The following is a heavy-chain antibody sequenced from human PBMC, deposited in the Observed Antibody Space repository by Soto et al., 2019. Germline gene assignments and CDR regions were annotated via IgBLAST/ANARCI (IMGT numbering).Heavy chain of an antibody. J-gene: IGHJ6*02. CDR1: GYTFTSYF. Sequence: AASVKVSCKASGYTFTSYFMHWVRQAPGQGLEWMGIINPTGGGTRYAQRFQGRVSMTRDASTSTDYMELSSLRHEDTAVYFCARGRGGNYGLDVWGQGTAVTVSS. V-gene: IGHV1-46*01. D-gene: IGHD1-26*01. CDR2: INPTGGGT. CDR3: ARGRGGNYGLDV.